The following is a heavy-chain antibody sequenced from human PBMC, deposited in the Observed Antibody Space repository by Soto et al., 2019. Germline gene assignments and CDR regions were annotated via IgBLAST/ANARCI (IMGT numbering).Heavy chain of an antibody. J-gene: IGHJ5*02. CDR3: ARLGYCSGGSCYPGGWFDP. CDR2: IYYRWST. V-gene: IGHV4-59*01. Sequence: ETLSITCTVSGGSIRRYYWSWIRQPPGKGLEWIGYIYYRWSTNYTPSLKSRLTISVDTSKNQFSLKLSSVTAADTSVYYCARLGYCSGGSCYPGGWFDPWCQGTLVTVSS. D-gene: IGHD2-15*01. CDR1: GGSIRRYY.